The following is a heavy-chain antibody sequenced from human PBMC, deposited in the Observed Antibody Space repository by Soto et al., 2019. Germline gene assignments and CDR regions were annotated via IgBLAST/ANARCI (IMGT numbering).Heavy chain of an antibody. D-gene: IGHD3-9*01. CDR1: GGSISISSYY. V-gene: IGHV4-39*01. J-gene: IGHJ4*02. Sequence: SETLSLTCTVSGGSISISSYYWGWIRQPPGKGLEWIGSIYYSGSTYYNPSLKSRVTISVDTSKNQFSLKLSSVTAADTAVYYCARHDILTGYTRYFDYWGQGTLVTVSS. CDR2: IYYSGST. CDR3: ARHDILTGYTRYFDY.